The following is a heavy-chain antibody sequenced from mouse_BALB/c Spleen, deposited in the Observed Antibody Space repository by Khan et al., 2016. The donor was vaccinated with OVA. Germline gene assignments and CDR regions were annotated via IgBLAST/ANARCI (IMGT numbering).Heavy chain of an antibody. CDR2: IWAGERT. CDR3: ASSKYLARY. Sequence: VQLQESGPGLVAPSQTLSITCTVYGYSLTRYGVHWVRQPPGKGLEWLGLIWAGERTNYNWALMFRRIISIDNCKSQVFLIMNSLQADDAALYYCASSKYLARYWGQGTTLTVSS. D-gene: IGHD3-3*01. V-gene: IGHV2-9*02. J-gene: IGHJ2*01. CDR1: GYSLTRYG.